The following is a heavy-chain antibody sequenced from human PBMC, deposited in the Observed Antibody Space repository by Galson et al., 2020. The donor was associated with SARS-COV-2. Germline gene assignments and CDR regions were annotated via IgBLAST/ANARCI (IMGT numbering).Heavy chain of an antibody. J-gene: IGHJ6*02. CDR2: IIPFFRTA. D-gene: IGHD5-18*01. CDR3: ARWPSTPYVDEPMDHLRSGNYDYYYGMDV. CDR1: GGPFSNFS. V-gene: IGHV1-69*13. Sequence: SVKVSCKASGGPFSNFSINWVRQAPGQGLEWMGGIIPFFRTANYAQKFQGRVTITADESTRPAYMELSSLRSEDTALYYCARWPSTPYVDEPMDHLRSGNYDYYYGMDVWGQGTTVTVSS.